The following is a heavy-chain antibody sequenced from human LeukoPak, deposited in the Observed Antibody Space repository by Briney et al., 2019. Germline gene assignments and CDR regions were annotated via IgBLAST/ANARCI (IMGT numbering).Heavy chain of an antibody. D-gene: IGHD3-22*01. Sequence: SETLSLTCAIYGGSFSGYSWSWIRQPPGKGLEWIGEINHSGSTNYNPSLKSRVTISVDTSKNQFSLKLSSVTAADTAVYYCARPKFPRGGYDSSAYYRPTSWFDPWGQGTLVTVSS. CDR3: ARPKFPRGGYDSSAYYRPTSWFDP. J-gene: IGHJ5*02. V-gene: IGHV4-34*01. CDR2: INHSGST. CDR1: GGSFSGYS.